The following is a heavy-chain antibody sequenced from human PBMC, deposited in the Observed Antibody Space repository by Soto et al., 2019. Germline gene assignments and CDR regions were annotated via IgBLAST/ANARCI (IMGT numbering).Heavy chain of an antibody. CDR3: ARTVFNFYERSGYLFPPNWFDP. D-gene: IGHD3-22*01. Sequence: GESLKISCKGSGYSFTSYWIGWVRQMPGKGLEWMGIIYPGDSDTRYSPSFQGQVTISADKSISTAYLQWSSLKASDTAMYYCARTVFNFYERSGYLFPPNWFDPWGQGTLVTVSS. V-gene: IGHV5-51*01. CDR2: IYPGDSDT. J-gene: IGHJ5*02. CDR1: GYSFTSYW.